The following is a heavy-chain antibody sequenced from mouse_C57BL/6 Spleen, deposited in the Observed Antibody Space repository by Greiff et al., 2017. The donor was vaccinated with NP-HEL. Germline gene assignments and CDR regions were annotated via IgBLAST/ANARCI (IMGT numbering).Heavy chain of an antibody. J-gene: IGHJ2*01. CDR3: AREGITTVRDD. D-gene: IGHD1-1*01. CDR1: GYTFTSYW. CDR2: IDPSDSEN. V-gene: IGHV1-52*01. Sequence: VKLQQPGAELVRPGSSVKLSCKASGYTFTSYWMHWVKQRPIQGLEWLGNIDPSDSENHSNPQFKDKAKLTVDKSSSTAYMQLSSLTSEDTAVDYCAREGITTVRDDWGQGTTLTVSS.